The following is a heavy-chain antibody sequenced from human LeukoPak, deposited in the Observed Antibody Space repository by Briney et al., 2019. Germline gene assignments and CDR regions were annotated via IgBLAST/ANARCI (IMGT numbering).Heavy chain of an antibody. CDR2: IYYSGST. CDR3: ARQVMVRGVIIDY. J-gene: IGHJ4*02. CDR1: GGSISSYY. V-gene: IGHV4-59*08. Sequence: SETLSLTCTVSGGSISSYYWSWIRQPPGKGLEWIGYIYYSGSTNYNPSLKSRVTISVDTSKNQFSLKLSSVTAADTAVYYCARQVMVRGVIIDYWGQGTLVTVSP. D-gene: IGHD3-10*01.